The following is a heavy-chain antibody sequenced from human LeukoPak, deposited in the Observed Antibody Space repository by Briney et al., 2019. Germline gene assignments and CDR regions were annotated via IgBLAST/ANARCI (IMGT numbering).Heavy chain of an antibody. CDR2: IHYSGST. J-gene: IGHJ6*03. V-gene: IGHV4-59*01. D-gene: IGHD5-18*01. CDR3: ARTTEGGYTYGYFYYYYMDV. Sequence: SETLSLTCTVSGGSIRSYYWSWIRQPPGKGLEWIGYIHYSGSTNYNPSLKSRVTISVDTSKNQFSLKLSSVTAADTAVYYCARTTEGGYTYGYFYYYYMDVWGKGTTVTISS. CDR1: GGSIRSYY.